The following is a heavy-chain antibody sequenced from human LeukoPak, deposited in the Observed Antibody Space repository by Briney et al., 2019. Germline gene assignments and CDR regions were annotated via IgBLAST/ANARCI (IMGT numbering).Heavy chain of an antibody. J-gene: IGHJ4*02. CDR2: ISAYNGNT. Sequence: ASVKVSCKASGYTFTSYGISWVRRAPGQGLEWTGSISAYNGNTNYAQKLQGRVTMTTDTSTSTAYMELRSLRSDDTAVYYCARDFRSYGFLEWPTSDYWGQGTLVTVSS. D-gene: IGHD3-3*01. CDR1: GYTFTSYG. CDR3: ARDFRSYGFLEWPTSDY. V-gene: IGHV1-18*01.